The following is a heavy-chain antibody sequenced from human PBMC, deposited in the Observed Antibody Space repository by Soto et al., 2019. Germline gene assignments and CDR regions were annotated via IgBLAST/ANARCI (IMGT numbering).Heavy chain of an antibody. CDR3: ARDYCSCTTRCEFAY. J-gene: IGHJ4*02. Sequence: PGESLKISCKGSGYRFTNYWIGWVRQMPGKGLEWMGIIYPGDSDTRYSPSLQGQVTISADKSINTAYLQWSSLKASDTAMYYCARDYCSCTTRCEFAYWGQGNQVTVSS. D-gene: IGHD2-15*01. CDR2: IYPGDSDT. CDR1: GYRFTNYW. V-gene: IGHV5-51*01.